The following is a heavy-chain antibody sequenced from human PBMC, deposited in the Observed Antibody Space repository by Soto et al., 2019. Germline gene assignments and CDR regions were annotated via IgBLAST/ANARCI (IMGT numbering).Heavy chain of an antibody. Sequence: EVQLLESGGGLVQPGGSLRLSCAASGFTFSSYAMSWVRQAPGKGLEWVSAISGSGGSTYYADSVKGRFTISRDTSKNTLYLQMNSLRAEDTAVYYCAKRYCSSTSCHTDDFWCEGPMVTVSS. CDR3: AKRYCSSTSCHTDDF. D-gene: IGHD2-2*02. CDR2: ISGSGGST. CDR1: GFTFSSYA. V-gene: IGHV3-23*01. J-gene: IGHJ4*02.